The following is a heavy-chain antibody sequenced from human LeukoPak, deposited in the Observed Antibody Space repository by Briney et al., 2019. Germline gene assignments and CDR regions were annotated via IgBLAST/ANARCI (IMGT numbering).Heavy chain of an antibody. CDR3: ARAAPRGYSCDNLYYFYY. Sequence: SETLSLTCTVSGGSISSGSYSWSWIRQPAGRGLEWIGRIYTSGSTDYNPSLKSRVTISVDTSKNQFSLKLSSVTATDTAVYYCARAAPRGYSCDNLYYFYYWGQGTLVTVSS. D-gene: IGHD5-18*01. CDR2: IYTSGST. J-gene: IGHJ4*02. V-gene: IGHV4-61*02. CDR1: GGSISSGSYS.